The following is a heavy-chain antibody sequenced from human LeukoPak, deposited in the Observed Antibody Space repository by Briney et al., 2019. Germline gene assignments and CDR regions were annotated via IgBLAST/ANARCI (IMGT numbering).Heavy chain of an antibody. CDR2: ISGGGGST. CDR1: GFTFSSYA. J-gene: IGHJ6*02. CDR3: ARNYDYGDYLYYYYGMDV. D-gene: IGHD4-17*01. V-gene: IGHV3-23*01. Sequence: PGGSLRLSCAASGFTFSSYAMSWVRQAPGKGLEWVSAISGGGGSTYYADSVKGRFTISRDNSKNTLYLQMNSLRAEDTAVYYCARNYDYGDYLYYYYGMDVWGQGTTVTVSS.